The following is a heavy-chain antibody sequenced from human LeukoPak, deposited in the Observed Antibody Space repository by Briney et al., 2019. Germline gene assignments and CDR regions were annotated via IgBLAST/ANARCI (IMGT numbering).Heavy chain of an antibody. J-gene: IGHJ3*02. CDR1: GGSISSSSYY. CDR3: ARRPKPVITMIAKGAFDI. CDR2: IYYSGST. Sequence: SETLSLTCTVSGGSISSSSYYWGWIRQPPGKGLEWIGSIYYSGSTYYNPSLKSRVTIAVDTSKNQFSLKLSSVTAADTAVYYCARRPKPVITMIAKGAFDIWGQGTMVTVSS. D-gene: IGHD3-22*01. V-gene: IGHV4-39*01.